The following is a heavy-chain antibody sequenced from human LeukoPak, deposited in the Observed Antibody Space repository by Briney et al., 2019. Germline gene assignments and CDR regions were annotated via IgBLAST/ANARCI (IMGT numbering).Heavy chain of an antibody. J-gene: IGHJ4*02. Sequence: ASVTVSCTASGYTFTIYGISWVRQAPGQGLEWMGWISAYNGNTNYAQKLQGRVTMTTDTSTSTAYMELRSLRSDDTAVYYCARDRGIVGAVDYWGQGTLVTVSS. CDR1: GYTFTIYG. D-gene: IGHD1-26*01. CDR3: ARDRGIVGAVDY. V-gene: IGHV1-18*01. CDR2: ISAYNGNT.